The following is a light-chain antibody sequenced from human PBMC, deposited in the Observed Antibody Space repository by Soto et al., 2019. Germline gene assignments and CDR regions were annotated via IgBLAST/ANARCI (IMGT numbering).Light chain of an antibody. CDR3: QQCNTYST. J-gene: IGKJ1*01. V-gene: IGKV1-5*03. Sequence: DIPMTQSPSILSASVGDRVTITCRASQSINNCLAWYQQKPGRAPNLLIYQTSNLESGVPSRFSGSGSGTEFTLTISSLQPDDFATYYCQQCNTYSTFGQGTTVEIK. CDR2: QTS. CDR1: QSINNC.